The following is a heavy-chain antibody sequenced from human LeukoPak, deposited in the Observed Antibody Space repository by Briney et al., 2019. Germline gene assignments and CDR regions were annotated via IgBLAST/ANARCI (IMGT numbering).Heavy chain of an antibody. Sequence: PSETLSLTCTVSGGSISTSNYYWGWIRQPPGKGLEWIGNIFYSGSTYYGPSLKSRLTISLDTSRNQFSLKLNSVTAADTAVYYCARVIDTFGGVIVPRGDAFDIWGQGTMVTVSS. D-gene: IGHD3-16*02. J-gene: IGHJ3*02. CDR1: GGSISTSNYY. CDR2: IFYSGST. CDR3: ARVIDTFGGVIVPRGDAFDI. V-gene: IGHV4-39*07.